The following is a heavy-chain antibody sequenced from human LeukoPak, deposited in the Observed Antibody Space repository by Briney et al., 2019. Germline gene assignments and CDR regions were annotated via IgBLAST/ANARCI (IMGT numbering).Heavy chain of an antibody. CDR3: VRGEAYSTTWFVGDLFDY. J-gene: IGHJ4*02. Sequence: PGGSLRLSCAASGFTFSSYSMNWVRQAPGKGLEWISYITSSGGTIYYADSVKGRFTISRDNAKNSLYLQMNSLRDEDTAVYYCVRGEAYSTTWFVGDLFDYWGQGALVTVSS. CDR1: GFTFSSYS. D-gene: IGHD6-13*01. CDR2: ITSSGGTI. V-gene: IGHV3-48*02.